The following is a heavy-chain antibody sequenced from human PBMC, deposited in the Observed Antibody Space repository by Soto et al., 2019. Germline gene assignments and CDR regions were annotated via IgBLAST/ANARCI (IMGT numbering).Heavy chain of an antibody. Sequence: SETLSLTCTVSGVSIISGGYYWILIRQHPGKGLEWIGYIYYSGSTYYNPSLKSRVTISVDTSKNQFSLKLSSVTAADTAVYYWARAPTTVNNDWFDPWGQGTLVTVSS. V-gene: IGHV4-31*03. D-gene: IGHD4-4*01. CDR1: GVSIISGGYY. CDR2: IYYSGST. J-gene: IGHJ5*02. CDR3: ARAPTTVNNDWFDP.